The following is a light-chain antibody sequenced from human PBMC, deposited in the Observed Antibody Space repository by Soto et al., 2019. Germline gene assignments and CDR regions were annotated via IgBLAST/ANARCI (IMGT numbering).Light chain of an antibody. CDR2: DAS. V-gene: IGKV3-11*01. CDR1: QSVSSY. J-gene: IGKJ1*01. Sequence: EIVVTQSPATLSLSPGERATLFCRASQSVSSYLALYQQKPGQAPRLLIYDASNRATGIPARFSGSGSGTDFTLTISSLAPEDFAVYFCQPSLNPNTFGQGTKV. CDR3: QPSLNPNT.